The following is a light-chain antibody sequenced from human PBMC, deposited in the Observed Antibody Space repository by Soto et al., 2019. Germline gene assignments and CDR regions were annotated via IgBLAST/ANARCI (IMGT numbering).Light chain of an antibody. CDR1: QNISSPY. J-gene: IGKJ4*01. Sequence: EIVLTQSPGTLSLSPGERTTLSFRASQNISSPYFAWDQQKPCQAPRLLIYGASSRATGIPDRFSGSGSGTDFTLTISRLEPEDFAVYYCQQYGSSPPLTFGGGTKVEIK. V-gene: IGKV3-20*01. CDR2: GAS. CDR3: QQYGSSPPLT.